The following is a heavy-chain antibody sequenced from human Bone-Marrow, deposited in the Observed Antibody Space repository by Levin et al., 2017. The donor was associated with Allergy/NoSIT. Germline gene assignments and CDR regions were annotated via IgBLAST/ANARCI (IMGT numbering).Heavy chain of an antibody. V-gene: IGHV3-21*01. Sequence: SCAASGFTFSDYSMNWVRQAPGKGLEWVSSISSTSTYIKYADSVKGRFTISRDNARNSLYLRMNSLRAEDTAIYYCARALRRGYYYYGMDVWGQGTTVTVSS. CDR2: ISSTSTYI. CDR1: GFTFSDYS. CDR3: ARALRRGYYYYGMDV. J-gene: IGHJ6*02.